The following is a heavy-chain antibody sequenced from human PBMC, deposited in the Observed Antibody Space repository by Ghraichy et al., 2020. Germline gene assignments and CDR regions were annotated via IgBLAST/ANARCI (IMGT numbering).Heavy chain of an antibody. D-gene: IGHD2-2*01. CDR2: IYTSGST. CDR1: GGSISSYY. V-gene: IGHV4-4*07. Sequence: SETLSLTCTVSGGSISSYYWSWIRQPAGKGLEWIGRIYTSGSTNYNPSLKSRVTMSVDTSKNQFSLKLSSVTAADTAVYYCATSWGSTSLGYYYGMDVWGQGTTVTVSS. CDR3: ATSWGSTSLGYYYGMDV. J-gene: IGHJ6*02.